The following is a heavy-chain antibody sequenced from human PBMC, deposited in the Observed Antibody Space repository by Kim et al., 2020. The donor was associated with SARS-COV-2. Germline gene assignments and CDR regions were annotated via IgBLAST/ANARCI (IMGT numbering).Heavy chain of an antibody. V-gene: IGHV4-59*01. D-gene: IGHD3-22*01. J-gene: IGHJ5*02. CDR1: GGSISSYY. Sequence: SETLSLTCTVSGGSISSYYWSWIRQPPGKGLEWIGYIYYSGSTNYNPSLKSRVTISVATSKNQFSLKLSSVTAAAPAVYYCAREMSTNYYDSSGSFDPWGQGTLVTVSS. CDR2: IYYSGST. CDR3: AREMSTNYYDSSGSFDP.